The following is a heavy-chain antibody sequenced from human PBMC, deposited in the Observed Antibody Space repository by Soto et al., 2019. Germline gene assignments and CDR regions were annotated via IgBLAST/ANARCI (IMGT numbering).Heavy chain of an antibody. CDR1: GYTFTSYY. CDR2: INPSGGST. Sequence: QVQLVQSGAEVKKPGASVKVSCKASGYTFTSYYMHWVRQAPGQGLEWMGIINPSGGSTSYAQKFQGRVSMTRDTSRSTVYMELSSLRSEDTAVYYCAIDRGNWVPAARRQEAQDAFDIWGQGTMVTVSS. CDR3: AIDRGNWVPAARRQEAQDAFDI. J-gene: IGHJ3*02. V-gene: IGHV1-46*03. D-gene: IGHD2-2*01.